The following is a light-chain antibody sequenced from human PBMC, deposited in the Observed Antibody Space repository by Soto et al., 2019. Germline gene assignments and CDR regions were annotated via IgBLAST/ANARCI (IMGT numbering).Light chain of an antibody. CDR3: QQYNNWPPWT. CDR1: QSVSSN. V-gene: IGKV3-15*01. Sequence: EIVMTQSPATLSVSPGERATLSCRASQSVSSNLAWYQQKPGQAPRLLIYGASTRATGIPARFSGSGSGTEFHLPISRLQSEDFAVYYCQQYNNWPPWTFGQGTKVEIK. CDR2: GAS. J-gene: IGKJ1*01.